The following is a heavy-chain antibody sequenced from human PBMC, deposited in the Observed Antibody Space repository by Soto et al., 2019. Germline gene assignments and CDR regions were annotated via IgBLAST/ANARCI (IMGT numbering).Heavy chain of an antibody. Sequence: VQLLESGGGLVQPGGSLRLSCAASGFTFSSYAMSWVRQAPGRGLEWVSSISGTGDSTYSADSVKGRFTISRDNSKNTLYLQMNSLRAEDTALYYCAKEGDDAELGMDVWGQGTTVTVSS. CDR1: GFTFSSYA. CDR3: AKEGDDAELGMDV. J-gene: IGHJ6*02. CDR2: ISGTGDST. D-gene: IGHD2-21*01. V-gene: IGHV3-23*01.